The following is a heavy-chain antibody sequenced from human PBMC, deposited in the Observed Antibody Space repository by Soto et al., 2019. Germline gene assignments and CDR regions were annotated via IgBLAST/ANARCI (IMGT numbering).Heavy chain of an antibody. J-gene: IGHJ4*02. Sequence: SVKVSCKASGGTFSSYTISWLRQAPGQGLEWMGRIIPILGIANYAQKFQGRVTITADKSTSTAYMELSSLRSEDTAVYYCATHYTVPAPPFIWGQGTLVTVSS. CDR2: IIPILGIA. D-gene: IGHD3-3*01. V-gene: IGHV1-69*02. CDR1: GGTFSSYT. CDR3: ATHYTVPAPPFI.